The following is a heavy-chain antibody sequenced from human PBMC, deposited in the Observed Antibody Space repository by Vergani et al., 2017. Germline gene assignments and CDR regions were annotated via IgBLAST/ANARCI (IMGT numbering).Heavy chain of an antibody. J-gene: IGHJ5*02. Sequence: QVQLQESGPGLVKPSQTLSLTCTVSGGSISSGSYYWSWIRQPAGKGLEWIGRNYTSGSTNYNPSLKSRVTISVDTSKNQFSLKLSSVSAADAAVYYCARSSLSSTYNWFDPWGQGTLVTVSS. CDR2: NYTSGST. CDR3: ARSSLSSTYNWFDP. CDR1: GGSISSGSYY. V-gene: IGHV4-61*02. D-gene: IGHD6-13*01.